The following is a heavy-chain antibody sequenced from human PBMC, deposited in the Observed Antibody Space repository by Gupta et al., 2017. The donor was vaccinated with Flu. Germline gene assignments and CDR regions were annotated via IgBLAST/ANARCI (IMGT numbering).Heavy chain of an antibody. CDR2: ISRRGDI. D-gene: IGHD1-26*01. V-gene: IGHV3-48*03. J-gene: IGHJ4*02. CDR1: GVIFSGQD. CDR3: ARGHWDK. Sequence: CVASGVIFSGQDMSVVRQAPGRGLEWISVISRRGDIYYGDTGRGRLTISRDNTKNSLYRQMSGRREEDTALYYGARGHWDKWGQGTQVTVSS.